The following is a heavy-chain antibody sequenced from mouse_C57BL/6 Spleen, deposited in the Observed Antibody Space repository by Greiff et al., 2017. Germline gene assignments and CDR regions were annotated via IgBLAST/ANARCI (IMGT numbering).Heavy chain of an antibody. V-gene: IGHV7-3*01. CDR2: IRNKANGYTT. Sequence: EVQVVESGGGLVQPGGSLSLSCAASGFTFTDYYMSWVRQPPGKALEWLGFIRNKANGYTTEYSASVKGRFTISRDNSQSILYLQMNALRAEDSATYYCAREGNSPDYWGQGTTLTVSS. J-gene: IGHJ2*01. D-gene: IGHD2-1*01. CDR1: GFTFTDYY. CDR3: AREGNSPDY.